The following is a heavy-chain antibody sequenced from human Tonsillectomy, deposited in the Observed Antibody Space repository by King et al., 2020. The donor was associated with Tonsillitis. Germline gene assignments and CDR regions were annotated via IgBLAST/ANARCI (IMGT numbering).Heavy chain of an antibody. D-gene: IGHD3-22*01. J-gene: IGHJ4*02. Sequence: EVQLVESGGGLVQPGGSLRLSCAASGFTFSGYWMHWVRQAPGKGLVWVSRINSDGSSTSYADSVKGRFTISRDNAKNTLYLQMNSLRAEDTAVYYCARGYYGSRCYYFFDYWGQGTLVTVPS. V-gene: IGHV3-74*01. CDR3: ARGYYGSRCYYFFDY. CDR1: GFTFSGYW. CDR2: INSDGSST.